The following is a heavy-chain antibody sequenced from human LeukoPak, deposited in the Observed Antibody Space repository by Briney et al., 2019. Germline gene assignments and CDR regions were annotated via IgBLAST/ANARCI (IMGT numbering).Heavy chain of an antibody. V-gene: IGHV4-34*01. CDR3: ARAGYGGNLDY. J-gene: IGHJ4*02. CDR1: GGSFSGYY. Sequence: SETLSLTCAVYGGSFSGYYWSWIRQPPGKGLEWIGEINHSGSTNYNPSLKSRVTISVDTSKNQFSLKLSSVTAADTAVYCCARAGYGGNLDYWGQGTLVTVSS. D-gene: IGHD4/OR15-4a*01. CDR2: INHSGST.